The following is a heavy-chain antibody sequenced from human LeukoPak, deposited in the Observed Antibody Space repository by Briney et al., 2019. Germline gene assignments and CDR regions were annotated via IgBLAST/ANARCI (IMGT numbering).Heavy chain of an antibody. V-gene: IGHV3-30-3*01. CDR2: ISYDGSNK. CDR1: GFTFSSYA. Sequence: GTSLRLSCAASGFTFSSYAMHWVRQAPGKGLEWVAVISYDGSNKYYADSVKGRFTISRDNSKNTLYLQMNSLRAEDTAVYYCARDRVPAAIGYGMDVWGQGTTVTVSS. D-gene: IGHD2-2*01. CDR3: ARDRVPAAIGYGMDV. J-gene: IGHJ6*02.